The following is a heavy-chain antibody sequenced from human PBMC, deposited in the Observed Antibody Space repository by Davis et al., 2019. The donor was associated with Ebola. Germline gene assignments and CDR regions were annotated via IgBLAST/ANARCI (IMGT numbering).Heavy chain of an antibody. J-gene: IGHJ3*02. D-gene: IGHD6-19*01. V-gene: IGHV3-11*05. CDR3: AKVGIAVAAPLAFDI. Sequence: GESLKISCAASGFTFSDYYMSWIRQAPGKGLEWVSYISSSSSYTYYADSVKGRFTISRDNSKNTLYLQMNSLRAEDTAVYYCAKVGIAVAAPLAFDIWGQGTMVTVSS. CDR1: GFTFSDYY. CDR2: ISSSSSYT.